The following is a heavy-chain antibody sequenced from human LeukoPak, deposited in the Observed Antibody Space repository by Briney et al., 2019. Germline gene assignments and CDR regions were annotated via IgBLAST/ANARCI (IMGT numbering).Heavy chain of an antibody. Sequence: GGSLRLSCAASGFTVTSYSMCWVRQVAGKGLGWVSSIDGTVGDTYYTDSVEGRFTISRDNSKNTLYLQMSSLRADDTAVYYCANKRGGRSHFDYWGQGALVTVSS. CDR1: GFTVTSYS. CDR3: ANKRGGRSHFDY. D-gene: IGHD2-15*01. V-gene: IGHV3-23*01. J-gene: IGHJ4*02. CDR2: IDGTVGDT.